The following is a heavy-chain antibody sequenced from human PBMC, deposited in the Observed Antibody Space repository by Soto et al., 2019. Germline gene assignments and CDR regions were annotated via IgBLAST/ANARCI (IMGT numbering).Heavy chain of an antibody. CDR3: AHRAYDSVGHYGMDV. D-gene: IGHD1-1*01. CDR1: GFSLNTTRVG. V-gene: IGHV2-5*02. CDR2: IYWDDDK. Sequence: QITLKESGPTLVKPTQTLTLTCTFSGFSLNTTRVGVGWIRQPPGKALEWLALIYWDDDKRYSPSLKTRLTIPKDTSKNQVVLTMTNMDPVDTATYYCAHRAYDSVGHYGMDVWGQGTTVTVSS. J-gene: IGHJ6*02.